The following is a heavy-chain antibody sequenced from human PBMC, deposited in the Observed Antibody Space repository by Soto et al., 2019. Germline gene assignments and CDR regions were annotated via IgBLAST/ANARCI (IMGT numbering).Heavy chain of an antibody. Sequence: GGSLRLSCAASGFTFSSYGMHWVRQAPGKGLEWVAVIWYDGSNKYYADSVKGRFTISRDNSKNTLYLQMNSLRAEDTAVYYCALPYSSGWYPFDYWGQGTLVTVSS. CDR1: GFTFSSYG. CDR3: ALPYSSGWYPFDY. CDR2: IWYDGSNK. V-gene: IGHV3-33*01. J-gene: IGHJ4*02. D-gene: IGHD6-19*01.